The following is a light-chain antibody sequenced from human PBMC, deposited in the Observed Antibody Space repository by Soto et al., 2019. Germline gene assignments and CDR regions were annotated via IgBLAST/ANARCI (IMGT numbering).Light chain of an antibody. J-gene: IGLJ1*01. Sequence: QSVLTQPPSVSGAPGQRVTISCTGGSSNIGAGYDVHWYQQLPGTAPKLLIYGNSNRPSGVPDRFSGSKSGTSASLAITGLQAEDEADYYCQSYDSSLSEVVFGTGTKLTVL. CDR2: GNS. CDR1: SSNIGAGYD. CDR3: QSYDSSLSEVV. V-gene: IGLV1-40*01.